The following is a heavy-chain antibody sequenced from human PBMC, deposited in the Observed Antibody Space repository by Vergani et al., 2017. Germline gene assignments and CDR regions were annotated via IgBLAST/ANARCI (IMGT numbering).Heavy chain of an antibody. CDR1: GFSFSGYW. CDR3: ARGFCSSISCPEGAGLDH. CDR2: IKSDGSIT. J-gene: IGHJ4*02. V-gene: IGHV3-74*01. D-gene: IGHD2-2*01. Sequence: EVQLVESGGGLIHPGGSLRLSCEGSGFSFSGYWMHWVRQSPEKGLVWVSRIKSDGSITNYADSVKGRFTISRDNSKNTLYLQMYSLRPDDTATYYCARGFCSSISCPEGAGLDHWGQGVQVIVSS.